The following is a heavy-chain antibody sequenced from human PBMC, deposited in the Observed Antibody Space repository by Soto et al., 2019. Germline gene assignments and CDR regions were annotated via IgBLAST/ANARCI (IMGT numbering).Heavy chain of an antibody. J-gene: IGHJ3*02. CDR2: IRGSCGST. V-gene: IGHV3-23*01. Sequence: EVQLLASGGGLVQPGGSLRLSCAASGFTFSSYAMSWVRQAPGKGLEWVSAIRGSCGSTYYADSVKGRFTISRDNSKNTLSRQMNSLRAEDRAGDYCSEDDELLDAFAIWGQGRMVTVSS. CDR3: SEDDELLDAFAI. D-gene: IGHD1-26*01. CDR1: GFTFSSYA.